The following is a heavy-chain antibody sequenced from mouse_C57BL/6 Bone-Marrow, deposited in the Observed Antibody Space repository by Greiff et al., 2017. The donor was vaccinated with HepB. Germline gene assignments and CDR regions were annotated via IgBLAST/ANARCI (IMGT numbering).Heavy chain of an antibody. CDR2: ISYDGSN. CDR1: GYSITSGYY. D-gene: IGHD1-1*01. CDR3: ARDRYGSDY. V-gene: IGHV3-6*01. J-gene: IGHJ2*01. Sequence: VQLKQSGPGLVKPSQSLSLTCSVTGYSITSGYYWNWIRQFPGNKLEWMGYISYDGSNNYNPSLKNRISITRDTSKNQFFLKLNCVTTEDTATYYCARDRYGSDYWGQGTTLTVSS.